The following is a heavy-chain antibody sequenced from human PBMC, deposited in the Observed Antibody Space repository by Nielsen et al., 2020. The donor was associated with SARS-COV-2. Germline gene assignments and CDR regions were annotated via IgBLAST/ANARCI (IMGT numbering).Heavy chain of an antibody. V-gene: IGHV3-20*04. CDR3: ATENVDKRDYGLDV. D-gene: IGHD5-12*01. CDR1: GFTFDDYG. Sequence: ESLKISCAASGFTFDDYGMSWVRQAPGKGLDWVSGINWNGGSKGYADSVKGRFTISRDNAKNSLYLQMNSLRAEDTAVYYCATENVDKRDYGLDVWGQGTTVTVSS. J-gene: IGHJ6*02. CDR2: INWNGGSK.